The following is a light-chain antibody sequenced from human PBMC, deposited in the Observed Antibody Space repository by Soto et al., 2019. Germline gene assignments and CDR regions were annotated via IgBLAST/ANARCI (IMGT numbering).Light chain of an antibody. V-gene: IGKV3-15*01. CDR2: GAS. CDR1: QSVSSN. J-gene: IGKJ1*01. CDR3: QHYYNWPRT. Sequence: EIVMTQSPATLSVSPGERATLTCRASQSVSSNLAWYQQKPGQAPRLLIYGASNRPTGIPSRFSGSGSGTEFTLTISSLQSEDFAVYYCQHYYNWPRTFGQGTKVEIK.